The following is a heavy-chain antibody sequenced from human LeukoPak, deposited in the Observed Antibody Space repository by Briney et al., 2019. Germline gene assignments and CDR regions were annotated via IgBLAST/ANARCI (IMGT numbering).Heavy chain of an antibody. J-gene: IGHJ3*02. V-gene: IGHV4-39*01. CDR3: ARRSRVAAFDI. Sequence: PPETLSLTCTVSGGSISSYYWSWIRQPPGKGLEWIGSIYYSGSTYYNPSLKSRVTISVDTSKNQFSLKLSSVTAADTAVYYCARRSRVAAFDIWGQGTMVTVSS. D-gene: IGHD6-13*01. CDR1: GGSISSYY. CDR2: IYYSGST.